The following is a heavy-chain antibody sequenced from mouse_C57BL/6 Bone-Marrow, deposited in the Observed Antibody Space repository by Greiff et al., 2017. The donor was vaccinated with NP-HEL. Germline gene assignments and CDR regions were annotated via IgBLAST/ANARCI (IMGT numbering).Heavy chain of an antibody. Sequence: QVQLKESGAELAKPGASVKLSCKASGYTFTSYWMHWVKQRPGQGLEWIGYINPSSGYTKYNQKFKDKATLTADKSSSTAFMQLSSLTYEDAASYYCARNRSSTGTRAMDDWGQGTSVTVSS. CDR1: GYTFTSYW. J-gene: IGHJ4*01. CDR2: INPSSGYT. V-gene: IGHV1-7*01. CDR3: ARNRSSTGTRAMDD. D-gene: IGHD4-1*02.